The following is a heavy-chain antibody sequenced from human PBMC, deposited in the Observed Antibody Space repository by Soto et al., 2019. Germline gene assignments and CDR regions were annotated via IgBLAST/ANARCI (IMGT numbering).Heavy chain of an antibody. CDR2: IDWDDDK. CDR3: ARTSALPLGYPHGMDV. CDR1: GFSLNSNGMC. Sequence: SGPTLVNPTQTLTLTCTFSGFSLNSNGMCVNWIRQPPGKALEWLALIDWDDDKYYITSLKTRLTISRDTSKNQVVLTMTNMDPVDTATYYCARTSALPLGYPHGMDVWGQGTTVTVSS. V-gene: IGHV2-70*13. D-gene: IGHD7-27*01. J-gene: IGHJ6*02.